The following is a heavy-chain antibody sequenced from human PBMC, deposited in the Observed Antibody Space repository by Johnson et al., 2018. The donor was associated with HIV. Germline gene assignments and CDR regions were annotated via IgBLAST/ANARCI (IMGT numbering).Heavy chain of an antibody. CDR1: GFTFSSYD. CDR3: AKDMNNFWSGYPNDAFDI. J-gene: IGHJ3*02. CDR2: IGTAGDT. V-gene: IGHV3-13*01. Sequence: LVESGGGLVQPGGSLRLCAASGFTFSSYDMHWVRQATGKGLEWVSAIGTAGDTYYPGSVKGRFSISRDNSKNTLYLQMNSLRAEDTAIYYCAKDMNNFWSGYPNDAFDIWGQGTMVTVSS. D-gene: IGHD3-3*01.